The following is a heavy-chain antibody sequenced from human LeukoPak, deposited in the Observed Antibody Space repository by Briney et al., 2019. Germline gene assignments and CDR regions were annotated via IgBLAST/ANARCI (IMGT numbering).Heavy chain of an antibody. J-gene: IGHJ4*02. V-gene: IGHV4-39*01. CDR1: GGSISRNNYY. CDR2: IYYSGST. D-gene: IGHD6-6*01. Sequence: SETLSLTCTVSGGSISRNNYYWDWIRQPPGKGLEYIGSIYYSGSTYYTPSLKSQVTISVDTSKNQFSLKLSSVTATDTAVYCCARHRGSSSNFDYWGQGTLVTVSS. CDR3: ARHRGSSSNFDY.